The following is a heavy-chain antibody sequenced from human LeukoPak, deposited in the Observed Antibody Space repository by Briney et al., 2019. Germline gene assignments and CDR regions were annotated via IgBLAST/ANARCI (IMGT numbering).Heavy chain of an antibody. CDR1: GGSISSYY. CDR2: IYYSGST. V-gene: IGHV4-59*08. Sequence: SETLSLTCTVSGGSISSYYWSWIRQPPGKGLEWIGYIYYSGSTNYNPSLKSRVTISVDTSKNQFSLKLSSVTAADTAVYYCARHDNVLTGYSDAFDIWGQGTMVTVSS. CDR3: ARHDNVLTGYSDAFDI. J-gene: IGHJ3*02. D-gene: IGHD3-9*01.